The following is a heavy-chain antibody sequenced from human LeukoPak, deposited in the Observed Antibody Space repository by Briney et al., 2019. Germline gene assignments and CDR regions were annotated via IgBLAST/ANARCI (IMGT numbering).Heavy chain of an antibody. CDR3: AGDFTVGAGTFDY. CDR1: GFTFSSYS. CDR2: ISSSSSYI. D-gene: IGHD1-26*01. V-gene: IGHV3-21*01. Sequence: GGSLRLSCAASGFTFSSYSMNWVRQAPGKGLEWVSSISSSSSYIYYADSVKGRFTISRDNAKNSLYLQMNSLRAEDTAVYYCAGDFTVGAGTFDYWGQGTLVTVSS. J-gene: IGHJ4*02.